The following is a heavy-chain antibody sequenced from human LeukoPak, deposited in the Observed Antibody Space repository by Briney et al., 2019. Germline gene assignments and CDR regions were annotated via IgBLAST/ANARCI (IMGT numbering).Heavy chain of an antibody. CDR2: ISYDGTSI. J-gene: IGHJ4*02. V-gene: IGHV3-30*04. D-gene: IGHD3-22*01. CDR1: GLNFSDYG. CDR3: TLYFYDSSGLVRDY. Sequence: GGSLRHSCAASGLNFSDYGLHWVRQAPGKGLEWVAGISYDGTSIHYTDSVRGRFTISRDNSQNMLYLQMKSLRAEDTAMYYSTLYFYDSSGLVRDYWGQGTLVTVSS.